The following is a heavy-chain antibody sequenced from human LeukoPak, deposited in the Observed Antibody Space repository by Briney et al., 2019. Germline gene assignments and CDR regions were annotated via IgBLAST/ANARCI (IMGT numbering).Heavy chain of an antibody. V-gene: IGHV4-39*01. CDR1: GGSISSSSYY. Sequence: SETLSLTCTVSGGSISSSSYYWGWIRQPPGKGLEWIGSIYYSGSTYYNPSLKSRVTISVDTSKNQFSLKLSSVTAADTAVYYCARRGRGEYYYDSSGYYFLDYWGQGTLVTVSS. J-gene: IGHJ4*02. CDR2: IYYSGST. CDR3: ARRGRGEYYYDSSGYYFLDY. D-gene: IGHD3-22*01.